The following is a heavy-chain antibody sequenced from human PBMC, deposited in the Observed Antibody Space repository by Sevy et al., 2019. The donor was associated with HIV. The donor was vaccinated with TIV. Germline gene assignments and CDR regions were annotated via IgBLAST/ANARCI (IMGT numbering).Heavy chain of an antibody. CDR3: ARVVEALPGYYYGMDV. J-gene: IGHJ6*02. CDR2: LGGSVDMT. V-gene: IGHV3-23*01. Sequence: GESLKISCVASGFTFSRYAMSWVRQAPGKGLKWVSALGGSVDMTYYADFVKGRFTISRDNSKNTLYLQMNSLRAEDTAVYYCARVVEALPGYYYGMDVWGQGTTVTVSS. CDR1: GFTFSRYA. D-gene: IGHD1-26*01.